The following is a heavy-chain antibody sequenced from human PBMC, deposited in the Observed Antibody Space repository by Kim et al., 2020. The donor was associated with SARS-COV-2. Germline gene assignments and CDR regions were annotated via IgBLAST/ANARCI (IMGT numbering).Heavy chain of an antibody. D-gene: IGHD3-10*01. V-gene: IGHV3-48*02. CDR2: ISGTCPTI. Sequence: GGSLRLSCAASGFSFRSNSFLWVCQVPGKGLEWLSYISGTCPTIHYSDSLKGRFSISRDNAKDSVYLQMNNLRDDDTALYYCGRNTHPRGGYGMDVWGQGTTVTVSS. J-gene: IGHJ6*02. CDR1: GFSFRSNS. CDR3: GRNTHPRGGYGMDV.